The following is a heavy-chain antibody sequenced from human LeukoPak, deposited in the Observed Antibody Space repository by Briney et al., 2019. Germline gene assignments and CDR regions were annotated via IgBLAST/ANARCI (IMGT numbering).Heavy chain of an antibody. CDR3: AKGSTVVVPAAPDY. J-gene: IGHJ4*02. Sequence: GGSLRLSCAASGFTFSSYGMSWVRPAPGKGLELVSAISGSGGSTYYADSVKCRFTISRDNSKTTLYLQMNSRRAEDTAVYYCAKGSTVVVPAAPDYWGQGTLVTVSS. CDR2: ISGSGGST. V-gene: IGHV3-23*01. D-gene: IGHD2-2*01. CDR1: GFTFSSYG.